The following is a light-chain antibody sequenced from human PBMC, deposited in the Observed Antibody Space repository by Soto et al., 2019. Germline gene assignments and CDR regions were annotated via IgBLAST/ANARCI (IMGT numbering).Light chain of an antibody. J-gene: IGKJ1*01. CDR2: RAS. Sequence: DFQMTQSPSTLSAFVGDRVTITCRASQSIDNWVAWYQQKPGKAPKLLIYRASSVESGVPSRFSGSGFGTELTPTISSLQPDDFATYYCQRLNANSVTFGQGTKVDIK. V-gene: IGKV1-5*03. CDR1: QSIDNW. CDR3: QRLNANSVT.